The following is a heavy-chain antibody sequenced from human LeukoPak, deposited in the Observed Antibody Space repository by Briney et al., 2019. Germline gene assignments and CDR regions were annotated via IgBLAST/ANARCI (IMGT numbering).Heavy chain of an antibody. CDR1: GYTFTSYG. CDR3: ARDGEMATIQAVDY. V-gene: IGHV1-69*04. CDR2: IIPILGIA. Sequence: ASVKVSCKASGYTFTSYGISWVRQAPGQGLEWMGRIIPILGIANYAQKFQGRVTITADKSTSTAYMELSSLRSEDTAVYYCARDGEMATIQAVDYWGQGTLVTVSS. D-gene: IGHD5-24*01. J-gene: IGHJ4*02.